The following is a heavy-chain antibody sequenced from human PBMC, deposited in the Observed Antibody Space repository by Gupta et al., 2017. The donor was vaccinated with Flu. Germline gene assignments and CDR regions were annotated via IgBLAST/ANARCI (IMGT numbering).Heavy chain of an antibody. Sequence: EVQLLESGGRLVQPGGSLRLSCAASGFTFSSYAMTWVRQAPGKGLEGFSGIMGSSGYTYYEDAVKGRFTISRDNSKKTLYLQRNSRRAENTALYYCAKGGGGEYCSSTSCLFDYWGQGTLVTVSS. CDR2: IMGSSGYT. CDR3: AKGGGGEYCSSTSCLFDY. D-gene: IGHD2-2*01. V-gene: IGHV3-23*01. CDR1: GFTFSSYA. J-gene: IGHJ4*02.